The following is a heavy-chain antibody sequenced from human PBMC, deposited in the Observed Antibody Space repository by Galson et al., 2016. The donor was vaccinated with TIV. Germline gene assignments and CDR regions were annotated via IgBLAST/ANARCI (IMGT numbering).Heavy chain of an antibody. V-gene: IGHV1-24*01. D-gene: IGHD3-10*01. CDR1: GYTLTELS. CDR2: FDPEDGKT. J-gene: IGHJ6*02. CDR3: ASQGLAPLWGEVYYFYTMDV. Sequence: SVKVSCKVSGYTLTELSMHWVRQAPGKGLEWMGGFDPEDGKTMYAEKFQDRVTMTEDTSTHTAYMELSSLRSEDTAIYYCASQGLAPLWGEVYYFYTMDVWGQGTTVTVSS.